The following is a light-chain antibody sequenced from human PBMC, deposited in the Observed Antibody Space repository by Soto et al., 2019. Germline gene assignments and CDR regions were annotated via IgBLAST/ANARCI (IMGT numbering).Light chain of an antibody. V-gene: IGKV3-20*01. CDR2: GAS. CDR3: QQYGNSPIT. J-gene: IGKJ5*01. Sequence: EIVLTQSPGTLSLSPGERATLSCRASQSVSNRYLAWYQQKPGQAPRLLIYGASTRATGIPARFSGSGSGTEFTLTISRLEPEDFAVYYCQQYGNSPITFGQGTRLEI. CDR1: QSVSNRY.